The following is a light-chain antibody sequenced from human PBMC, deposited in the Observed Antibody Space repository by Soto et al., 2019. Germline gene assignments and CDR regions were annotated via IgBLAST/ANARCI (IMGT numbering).Light chain of an antibody. V-gene: IGKV3-11*01. J-gene: IGKJ5*01. Sequence: EIVLTQSPATLSLSPGERATLSCRASQSVDKCLAWYQQKPGQAPRLLIYDASDRAPGIPARFSGSGSGTDFSLTISNLDPEDFAVYYCHQCSNWHPSTFGQGTRREMK. CDR3: HQCSNWHPST. CDR2: DAS. CDR1: QSVDKC.